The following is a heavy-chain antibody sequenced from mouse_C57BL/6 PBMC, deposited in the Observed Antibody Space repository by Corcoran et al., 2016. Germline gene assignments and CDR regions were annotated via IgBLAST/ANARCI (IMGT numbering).Heavy chain of an antibody. Sequence: EVQLQQSGPELVKPGASVKISCKASGYTFTDYYMNWVKQSHGKSLEWIGDINPNNGGTSFNQKIKGKATLTVDKSSSTAYMELRSLTSEDSAVYYCARWELGLDYFDYWVQGTTLTVSS. V-gene: IGHV1-26*01. CDR3: ARWELGLDYFDY. D-gene: IGHD4-1*01. CDR2: INPNNGGT. CDR1: GYTFTDYY. J-gene: IGHJ2*01.